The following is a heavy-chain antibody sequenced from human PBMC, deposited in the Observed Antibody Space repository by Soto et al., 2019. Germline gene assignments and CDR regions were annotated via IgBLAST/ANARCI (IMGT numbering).Heavy chain of an antibody. J-gene: IGHJ4*02. CDR2: INAGNGNT. D-gene: IGHD3-3*01. CDR3: ARDLSAVFGVVIIAY. Sequence: QVPLVQSGAEVKKPGASVKVSCKASGYTFTSYAMHWVRQAPGQRLEWMGWINAGNGNTKYSQKFQGRVTITRDTSASTAYMELSSLRSEDTAVYYCARDLSAVFGVVIIAYWGQGTLVTVSS. CDR1: GYTFTSYA. V-gene: IGHV1-3*01.